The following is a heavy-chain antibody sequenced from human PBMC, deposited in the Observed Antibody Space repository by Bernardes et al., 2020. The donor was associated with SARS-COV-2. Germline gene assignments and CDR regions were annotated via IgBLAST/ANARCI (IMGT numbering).Heavy chain of an antibody. CDR3: AKGGPGVTGDAFDV. Sequence: GGSLILSCEASGFTFSIYAMSWVRQAPGKGPEWVSAISSSGASRYYADSVKGRSTISRDNSKNTLFLQMNGLRAEDTAVYYCAKGGPGVTGDAFDVWGHGTMVTVSS. CDR2: ISSSGASR. J-gene: IGHJ3*01. CDR1: GFTFSIYA. V-gene: IGHV3-23*01. D-gene: IGHD2-8*01.